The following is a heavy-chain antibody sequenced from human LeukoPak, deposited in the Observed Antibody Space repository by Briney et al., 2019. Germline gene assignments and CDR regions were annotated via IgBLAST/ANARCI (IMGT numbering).Heavy chain of an antibody. J-gene: IGHJ4*02. Sequence: GSSVKVSCKASGGTFSSYAISWVRQAPGQGLEWMGRIIPILGIANYAQKFQGRVTITADKSTSTAYMELSGLRSEDTAVYFCARDEIWRSGSSLPLFDYWGQGTLVTVSS. V-gene: IGHV1-69*04. CDR2: IIPILGIA. CDR3: ARDEIWRSGSSLPLFDY. D-gene: IGHD3-10*01. CDR1: GGTFSSYA.